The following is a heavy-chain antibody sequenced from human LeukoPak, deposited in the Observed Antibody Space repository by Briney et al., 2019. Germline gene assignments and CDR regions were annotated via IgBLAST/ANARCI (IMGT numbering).Heavy chain of an antibody. CDR3: AKSRSGYALIDY. V-gene: IGHV3-23*01. CDR2: ISGSGDTT. CDR1: GFTFGDYA. Sequence: PGGSLRLSCTASGFTFGDYAMSWVRQAPGKGLEWVSSISGSGDTTYYADSVKGRLTISRDNSKNTHYLQMNSLRDEDTAIYYCAKSRSGYALIDYWGQGTPVTVSS. J-gene: IGHJ4*02. D-gene: IGHD5-12*01.